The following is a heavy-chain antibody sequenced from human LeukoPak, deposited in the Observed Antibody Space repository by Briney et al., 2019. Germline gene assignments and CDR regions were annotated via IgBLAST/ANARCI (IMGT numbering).Heavy chain of an antibody. CDR2: INTDGSST. CDR3: PRRSLGGMDV. Sequence: GGSLRLSCAASGFTFSNYSMHWVRQAPGKGLVWVSRINTDGSSTSYAGSVKGRSTISRDNDKNTLYLQINRLPPENPAVYCWPRRSLGGMDVWGRETTVTVSS. CDR1: GFTFSNYS. V-gene: IGHV3-74*01. J-gene: IGHJ6*02.